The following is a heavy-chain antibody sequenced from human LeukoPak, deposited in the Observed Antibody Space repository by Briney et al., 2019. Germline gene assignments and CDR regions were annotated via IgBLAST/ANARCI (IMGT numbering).Heavy chain of an antibody. D-gene: IGHD3-9*01. CDR1: AFTFSSCG. Sequence: QSGGSLRLSCAAPAFTFSSCGMHRVRQAAGMGLEWVAVIWYDGSNKYYAASVKGRFTISRDNSKNTLYLQMNSLRAEDTAVYYCARDQERDILAGRNWFDPWGQGTLVTVSS. J-gene: IGHJ5*02. CDR3: ARDQERDILAGRNWFDP. CDR2: IWYDGSNK. V-gene: IGHV3-33*01.